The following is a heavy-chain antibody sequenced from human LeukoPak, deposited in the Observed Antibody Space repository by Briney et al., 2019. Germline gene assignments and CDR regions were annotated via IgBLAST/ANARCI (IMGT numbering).Heavy chain of an antibody. CDR1: GVSIRSYF. D-gene: IGHD3-10*01. CDR2: MSYSGIN. J-gene: IGHJ4*02. V-gene: IGHV4-59*13. Sequence: SKTLSLTCSVPGVSIRSYFWSWIRQTPGKGLEWIGLMSYSGINNYNLSLKSRVTISLDTSRNQFSLRLNSVTAADTAIYYCTREEGAWGYGSSGFDSWGQGILVTVSS. CDR3: TREEGAWGYGSSGFDS.